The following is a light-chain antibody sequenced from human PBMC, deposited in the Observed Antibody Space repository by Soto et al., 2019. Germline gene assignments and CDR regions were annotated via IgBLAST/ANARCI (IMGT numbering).Light chain of an antibody. CDR1: QRVLYSSNNKNY. Sequence: DIVMTQSPDSLAVSLGERATINCKSSQRVLYSSNNKNYLAWYQQKPGQPPKLLIYWASTRESGVPDRFSGSGSGTDFTLTISSLQAEDVAVYYCQQYYSTPLTFGHGTRVAIK. J-gene: IGKJ3*01. V-gene: IGKV4-1*01. CDR3: QQYYSTPLT. CDR2: WAS.